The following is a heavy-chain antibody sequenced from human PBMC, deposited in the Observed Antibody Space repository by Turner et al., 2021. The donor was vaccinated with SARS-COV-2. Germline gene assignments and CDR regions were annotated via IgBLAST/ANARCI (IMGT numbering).Heavy chain of an antibody. Sequence: ELQLLASGGGLVQPGGSLRLSCAASGFTFSSYAMSWVRQALGKGLEWVSAISGSGGTTYYADAVKGRFTISRDNSKNTLFLQMNSLRAEDTAVYYCAKADRVMIVVVITLFDYWGQGTLVTVSS. J-gene: IGHJ4*02. CDR1: GFTFSSYA. D-gene: IGHD3-22*01. V-gene: IGHV3-23*01. CDR3: AKADRVMIVVVITLFDY. CDR2: ISGSGGTT.